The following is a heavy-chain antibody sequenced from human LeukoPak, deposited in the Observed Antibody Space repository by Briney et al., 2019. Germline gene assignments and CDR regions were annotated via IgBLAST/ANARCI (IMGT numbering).Heavy chain of an antibody. CDR1: GFTFSSYS. CDR2: ISSSSSYI. J-gene: IGHJ5*02. V-gene: IGHV3-21*01. D-gene: IGHD3-22*01. CDR3: APRIYYYDSSGYYTHNYNWFDP. Sequence: PGGSLRLSCAASGFTFSSYSMNWVRQAPGKGLEWVSSISSSSSYIYYADSVKGRFTISRDNAKNSLYLQMNSLRAEDTAVYYCAPRIYYYDSSGYYTHNYNWFDPWGLGTLVTVSS.